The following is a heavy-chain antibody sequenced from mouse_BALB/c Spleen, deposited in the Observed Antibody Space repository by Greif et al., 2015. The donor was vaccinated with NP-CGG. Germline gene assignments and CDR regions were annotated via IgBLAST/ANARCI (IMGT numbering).Heavy chain of an antibody. V-gene: IGHV1-20*02. CDR3: AREGDGSSYGIAY. CDR1: GYSFTGYF. CDR2: INPYNGDT. D-gene: IGHD1-1*01. J-gene: IGHJ3*01. Sequence: EVQLQQSGPELVKPGASVKISCKASGYSFTGYFMNWVMQSHGKSLEWIGRINPYNGDTFYNQKFKGKATLTVDKSSSTAHMELRSLASEDSAVYYCAREGDGSSYGIAYWGQGTLVTVSA.